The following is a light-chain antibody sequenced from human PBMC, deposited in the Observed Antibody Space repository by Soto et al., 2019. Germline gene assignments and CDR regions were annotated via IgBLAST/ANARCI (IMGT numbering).Light chain of an antibody. V-gene: IGKV3-15*01. CDR3: QQYNEWPPFT. Sequence: IVMTQSPATLSLSPGEKATLSCRASQSISNNFAWFQQKPGQVPRLLIYGASNRATGVSARFSGSGSGTEFTLTISSLQSEDFAVYYCQQYNEWPPFTFGQGTRLEIK. CDR2: GAS. CDR1: QSISNN. J-gene: IGKJ5*01.